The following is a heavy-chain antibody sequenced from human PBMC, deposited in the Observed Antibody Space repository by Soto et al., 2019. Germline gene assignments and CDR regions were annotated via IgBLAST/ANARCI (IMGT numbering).Heavy chain of an antibody. CDR1: GFTFSSYA. J-gene: IGHJ3*02. V-gene: IGHV3-23*01. Sequence: HPGGSLRLSCAASGFTFSSYAMSWVRQAPGKGLEWVSAISGSGGSTYYADSVKGRFTISRDNSKNTLYLQMNSLRAEDTAVYYCAKEGYSSSWPHGAFDIWGQRTMVTVSS. D-gene: IGHD6-13*01. CDR2: ISGSGGST. CDR3: AKEGYSSSWPHGAFDI.